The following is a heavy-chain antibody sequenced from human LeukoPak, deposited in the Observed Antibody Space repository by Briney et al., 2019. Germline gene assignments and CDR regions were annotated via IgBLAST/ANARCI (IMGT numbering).Heavy chain of an antibody. J-gene: IGHJ3*02. D-gene: IGHD3-22*01. CDR2: ISTSGGNI. CDR1: GFTFSSYD. CDR3: AKPRDSSGYSIAFNI. Sequence: GGSLRLSCAAFGFTFSSYDMTWVRQAPGKGLEWVSGISTSGGNIYYADSVKGRFTISRDNSKNTLYLQMNSLRAEDTAIYYCAKPRDSSGYSIAFNIWGQGTMVTVSS. V-gene: IGHV3-23*01.